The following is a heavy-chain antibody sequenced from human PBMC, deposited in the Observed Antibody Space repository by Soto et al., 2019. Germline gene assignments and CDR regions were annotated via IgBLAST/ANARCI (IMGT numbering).Heavy chain of an antibody. CDR3: ASGIQLWLRRINNGYSG. D-gene: IGHD5-18*01. CDR2: IIPMFGTA. Sequence: QVQLVQSGAEVKKPESSVKVSCKAPGGTFSTYAISWVRQAPGQGLEWMGGIIPMFGTANYAQRCQDRVTITADATTNTVCMELCSLRSEDTAVYFCASGIQLWLRRINNGYSGWGQGTLVTVSS. J-gene: IGHJ4*02. V-gene: IGHV1-69*12. CDR1: GGTFSTYA.